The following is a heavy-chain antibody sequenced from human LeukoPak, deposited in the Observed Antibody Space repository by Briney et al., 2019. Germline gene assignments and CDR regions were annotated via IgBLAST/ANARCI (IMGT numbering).Heavy chain of an antibody. CDR3: ARAGTTLLLDY. D-gene: IGHD4-11*01. V-gene: IGHV1-18*01. CDR2: ISDHNGKT. CDR1: GYTFTSYG. J-gene: IGHJ4*02. Sequence: ASVKVSCKASGYTFTSYGIIWVRQAPGKGLQWMGWISDHNGKTNYAQNLQGRVTMTTDTSTNTVYLELRSLTSDDTAVYYCARAGTTLLLDYWGQGTLVTVSS.